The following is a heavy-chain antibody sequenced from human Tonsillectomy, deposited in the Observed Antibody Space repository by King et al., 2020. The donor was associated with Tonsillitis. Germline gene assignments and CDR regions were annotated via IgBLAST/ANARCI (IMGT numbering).Heavy chain of an antibody. CDR3: AGESSSGWWDFDY. CDR1: GGSVSSGSYY. CDR2: IYYSGST. J-gene: IGHJ4*02. V-gene: IGHV4-61*01. Sequence: VQLQESGPGLVKPSETLSLTCTVSGGSVSSGSYYWSWIRQPPGKGLEWIGYIYYSGSTNYNPSLKSRVTISVDTSKNQFSLKLSSVTAADTAVYYCAGESSSGWWDFDYWGQGTLVTVSS. D-gene: IGHD6-19*01.